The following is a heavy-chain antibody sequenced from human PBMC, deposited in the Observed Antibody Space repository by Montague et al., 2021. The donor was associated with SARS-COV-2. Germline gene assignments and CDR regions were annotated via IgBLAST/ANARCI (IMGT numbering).Heavy chain of an antibody. Sequence: SLSISLAASGFTFSSYAMSWVRQAPGKGLEWVSAISGSGGSTYYADSVKGRFTISRDNSKNTLYLQMNSLRAEDTAVYYCAKGERITMIVVVTLLDYWGQGTLVTVSS. D-gene: IGHD3-22*01. CDR2: ISGSGGST. V-gene: IGHV3-23*01. CDR1: GFTFSSYA. CDR3: AKGERITMIVVVTLLDY. J-gene: IGHJ4*02.